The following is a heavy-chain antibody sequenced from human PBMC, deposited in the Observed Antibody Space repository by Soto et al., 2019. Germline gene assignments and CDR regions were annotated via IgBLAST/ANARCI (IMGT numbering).Heavy chain of an antibody. V-gene: IGHV3-74*03. D-gene: IGHD6-13*01. CDR2: VNNDGTDT. CDR1: GFTFSNYW. J-gene: IGHJ6*02. CDR3: ARGGLQHALDV. Sequence: EVQLVESGGGLVQPGGYLRLSCAASGFTFSNYWMYWVRQAPGKGLVWVSRVNNDGTDTTHADSVKGRFTISRDNADNTLYLQMNSLRAEDTAVYYCARGGLQHALDVWGQGSTVTVSS.